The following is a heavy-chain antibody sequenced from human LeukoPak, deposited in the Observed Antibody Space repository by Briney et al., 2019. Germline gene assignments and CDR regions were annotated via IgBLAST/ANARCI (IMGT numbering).Heavy chain of an antibody. V-gene: IGHV1-8*03. CDR2: MNPNSGIT. D-gene: IGHD1-26*01. CDR1: GYSFTNYD. Sequence: GASVKVSCKASGYSFTNYDINWVRQATGQGLEWMGWMNPNSGITAYAQKFQGRVTITRNTSISTAYMELSSLRSEDTAVYYCARVRWELSPVGWFDPWGQGTLVTVSS. J-gene: IGHJ5*02. CDR3: ARVRWELSPVGWFDP.